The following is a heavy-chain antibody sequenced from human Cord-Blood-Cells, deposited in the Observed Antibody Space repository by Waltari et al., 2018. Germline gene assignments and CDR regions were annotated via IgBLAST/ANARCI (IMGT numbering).Heavy chain of an antibody. CDR1: GHTLSCYG. J-gene: IGHJ4*02. V-gene: IGHV3-33*01. CDR3: ARDGLGY. Sequence: QVQRVGSGGGVVRLGRSLRLTCAASGHTLSCYGMHWVRQAPGKGLEWVAVIWYDGSNKYYADSVKGRFTISRDNSKNTLYLQMNSLRAEDTAVYYCARDGLGYWGQGTLVTVSS. CDR2: IWYDGSNK.